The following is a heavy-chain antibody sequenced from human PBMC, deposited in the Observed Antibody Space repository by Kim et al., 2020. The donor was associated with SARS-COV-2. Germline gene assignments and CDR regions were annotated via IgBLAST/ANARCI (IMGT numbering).Heavy chain of an antibody. CDR3: ARDLGSGSSGYYYGMDV. V-gene: IGHV3-64*01. CDR1: GFTFSSYA. CDR2: ISSNGGST. J-gene: IGHJ6*02. Sequence: GGSLRLSCAASGFTFSSYAMHWVRQAPGKGLEYVSAISSNGGSTYYANSVKGRFTISRDNSKNTLYLQMGSLRAEDMAVYYCARDLGSGSSGYYYGMDVWGQGTTVTVSS. D-gene: IGHD3-10*01.